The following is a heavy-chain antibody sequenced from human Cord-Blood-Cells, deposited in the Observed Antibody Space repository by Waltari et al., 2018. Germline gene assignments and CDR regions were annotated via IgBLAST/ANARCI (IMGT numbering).Heavy chain of an antibody. J-gene: IGHJ3*02. D-gene: IGHD6-6*01. Sequence: QVQLQQWGAGRLKPSETLSLTCAVHGGSFSGYYWSWSRQPPGKGLEWIGEIKHSGSTNYNPSLKSRVTISVDTSKNQFSLKLSSVTAADTAVYYCARGEQLVQGAFDIWGQGTMVTVSS. CDR1: GGSFSGYY. V-gene: IGHV4-34*01. CDR2: IKHSGST. CDR3: ARGEQLVQGAFDI.